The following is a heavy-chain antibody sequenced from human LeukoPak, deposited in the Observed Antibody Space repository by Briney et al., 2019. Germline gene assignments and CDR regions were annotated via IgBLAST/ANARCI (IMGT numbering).Heavy chain of an antibody. CDR3: ARESYWGSSAKGFDY. V-gene: IGHV3-48*01. CDR2: IDKTSSNI. J-gene: IGHJ4*02. CDR1: GFIFTDYS. D-gene: IGHD7-27*01. Sequence: PGGSLRLSCAASGFIFTDYSINWVRQARGKGLEWISYIDKTSSNIYYADSVKGRFTISRDNAKNSLYLQMNSLRAEDTAVYYCARESYWGSSAKGFDYWGQGTLVTVSS.